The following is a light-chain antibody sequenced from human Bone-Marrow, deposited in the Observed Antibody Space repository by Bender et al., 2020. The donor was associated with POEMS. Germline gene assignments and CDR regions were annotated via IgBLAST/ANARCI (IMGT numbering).Light chain of an antibody. CDR1: TSDVGSYDL. Sequence: QSALTQPASVSGSPGQSITISCTGTTSDVGSYDLVSWYQQYPGRAPKLIVHGISQRPSGVSHRLSGSKSGNSASLTISGLQADDEADYYCCSYAGTTTWVFGGGTKLTVL. CDR2: GIS. V-gene: IGLV2-23*02. J-gene: IGLJ3*02. CDR3: CSYAGTTTWV.